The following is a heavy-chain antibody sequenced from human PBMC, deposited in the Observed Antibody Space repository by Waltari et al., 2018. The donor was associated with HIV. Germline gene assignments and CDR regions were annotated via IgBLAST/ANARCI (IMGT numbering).Heavy chain of an antibody. Sequence: EVQLVESGGGLVQPGGSLRLACSAAGFTFDDFGMHWVRQAPGKGLEWVAGIRGNSEATAYAESVKGRVSISRDNVKNSLYLEMNRLTVGDTAFYFCIKDLGSWPTRPAAFDSWGQGTLVTVSS. J-gene: IGHJ4*02. D-gene: IGHD3-16*01. CDR2: IRGNSEAT. CDR1: GFTFDDFG. CDR3: IKDLGSWPTRPAAFDS. V-gene: IGHV3-9*01.